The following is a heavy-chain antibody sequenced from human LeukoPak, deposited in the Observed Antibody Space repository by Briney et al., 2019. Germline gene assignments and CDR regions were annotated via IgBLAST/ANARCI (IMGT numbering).Heavy chain of an antibody. D-gene: IGHD3-10*01. V-gene: IGHV3-15*01. Sequence: PGGSLRLSCAASGFTFSSYAMSWVRQAPGKGLEWVGWIKSKTDGGTTDYAAPGKVRLTTSRDDSKNTEYLQMNSLKTEDTAVYYCTSYPSYYGSGSRLYYFDYWGQGTMVTVSS. CDR1: GFTFSSYA. CDR3: TSYPSYYGSGSRLYYFDY. J-gene: IGHJ4*02. CDR2: IKSKTDGGTT.